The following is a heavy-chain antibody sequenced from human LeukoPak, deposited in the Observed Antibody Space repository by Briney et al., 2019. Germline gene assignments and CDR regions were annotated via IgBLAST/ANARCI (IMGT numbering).Heavy chain of an antibody. J-gene: IGHJ3*02. CDR2: INPNSGGT. Sequence: AASVKVSCKASGYTFTGYYMHWVRQAPGQGLEWMGWINPNSGGTNYAQKFQGRVTMTRDTSISTAYMELSRLRSDDTAVYYCARVWELLTSSLAFDIWGQGTMVTVSS. CDR1: GYTFTGYY. CDR3: ARVWELLTSSLAFDI. D-gene: IGHD1-26*01. V-gene: IGHV1-2*02.